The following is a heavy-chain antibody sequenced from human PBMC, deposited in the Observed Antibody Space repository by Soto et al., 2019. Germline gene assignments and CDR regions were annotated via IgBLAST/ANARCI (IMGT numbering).Heavy chain of an antibody. CDR3: AKDRVAADGTDY. D-gene: IGHD6-13*01. J-gene: IGHJ4*02. Sequence: GGSLRLSCAASGFTFSSYGMHWVRQAPGKGLEWVAVISYDGSNKYYADSVKGRFTISRDNSKNTLYLQMNSLRAEDTAVYYCAKDRVAADGTDYWGQGTLVTVSS. CDR2: ISYDGSNK. CDR1: GFTFSSYG. V-gene: IGHV3-30*18.